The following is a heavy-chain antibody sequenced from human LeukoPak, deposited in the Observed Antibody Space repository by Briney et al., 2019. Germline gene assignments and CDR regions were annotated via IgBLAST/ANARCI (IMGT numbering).Heavy chain of an antibody. Sequence: GGSLRLSCAASGFTFSNYGMHWVRQAPGKGLEWVAVIWYDGSNKYYADSVKGRFTISRDNSKNTLDLQMNSLRAEDTAVYYCAKDPGNWNYRPYYFDYWGQGTLVTVSS. V-gene: IGHV3-33*06. D-gene: IGHD1-7*01. CDR3: AKDPGNWNYRPYYFDY. CDR1: GFTFSNYG. J-gene: IGHJ4*02. CDR2: IWYDGSNK.